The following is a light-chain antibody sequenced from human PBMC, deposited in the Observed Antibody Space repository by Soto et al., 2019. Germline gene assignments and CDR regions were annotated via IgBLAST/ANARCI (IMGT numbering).Light chain of an antibody. J-gene: IGKJ4*01. CDR2: DAS. CDR1: QSVSSY. CDR3: QHRSNWPPLT. Sequence: EIVLTQSPATLSLSPGERATLSCRASQSVSSYLAWYQQKPGQAPRLLIYDASNRATGIAARFSGSGSGTDFTLTIISLEPEDFSVYYCQHRSNWPPLTFGGGTKVEIK. V-gene: IGKV3-11*01.